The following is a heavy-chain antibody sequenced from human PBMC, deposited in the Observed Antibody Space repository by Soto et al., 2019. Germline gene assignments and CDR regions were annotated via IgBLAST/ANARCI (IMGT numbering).Heavy chain of an antibody. D-gene: IGHD3-9*01. J-gene: IGHJ4*02. CDR3: ARGPDHYDILTGQYYFDY. V-gene: IGHV1-8*01. Sequence: GASVKVSCKASGYTFTSYGITWVRQATGQGLEWMGWLNPSSGNTGYAQKFQGRVTMTRNTSISTAYMEVSSLRSEDTAVYYCARGPDHYDILTGQYYFDYWGQGALVTVSS. CDR2: LNPSSGNT. CDR1: GYTFTSYG.